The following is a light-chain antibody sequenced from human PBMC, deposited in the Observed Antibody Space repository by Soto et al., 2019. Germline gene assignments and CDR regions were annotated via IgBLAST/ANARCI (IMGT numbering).Light chain of an antibody. CDR1: ISNIGAGYD. CDR3: KSYDRSLSGYV. CDR2: DTY. Sequence: QCLLTQTPSVSGAPGQRFTISCTGSISNIGAGYDVHWYQQVPGTAPKLLIYDTYNRPSGVPDRISGSKYGTSASLAITGLQAEDEADYYCKSYDRSLSGYVFGTGTKVTVL. J-gene: IGLJ1*01. V-gene: IGLV1-40*01.